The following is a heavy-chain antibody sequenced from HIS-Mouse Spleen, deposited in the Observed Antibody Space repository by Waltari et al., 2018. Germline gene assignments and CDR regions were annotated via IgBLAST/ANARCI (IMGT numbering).Heavy chain of an antibody. V-gene: IGHV1-2*02. Sequence: QVQLVQSGAEVKKPGASVKVSCKASGYTFTGYYMHWVRQAPGQGLEWMGWINTNRGGTNDAQKFQGRVTMTRDTSISTAYMELSRLRSDDTAVYYCARLTGDAFDIWAKGQWSPSLQ. CDR3: ARLTGDAFDI. CDR2: INTNRGGT. CDR1: GYTFTGYY. J-gene: IGHJ3*02. D-gene: IGHD7-27*01.